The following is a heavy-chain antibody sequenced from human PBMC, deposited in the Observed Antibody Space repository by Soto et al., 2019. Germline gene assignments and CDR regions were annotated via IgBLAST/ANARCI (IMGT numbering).Heavy chain of an antibody. Sequence: QVQLVQSGAEVKKPGSSVKVSCKASGGTFSSYTISWVRQAPGQGLEWMGRIIPILGIANYAQKFQGRVTSTADKSTSTAYMELSSLRSEDTAVYYCAREGIAAPGNDAFDNWGQGTMVTVSS. CDR3: AREGIAAPGNDAFDN. J-gene: IGHJ3*02. CDR2: IIPILGIA. CDR1: GGTFSSYT. D-gene: IGHD6-13*01. V-gene: IGHV1-69*08.